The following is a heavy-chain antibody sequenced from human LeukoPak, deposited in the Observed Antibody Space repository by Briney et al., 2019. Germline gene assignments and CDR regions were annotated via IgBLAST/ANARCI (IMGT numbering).Heavy chain of an antibody. CDR1: GFTFSSYG. CDR2: IWYDGSNK. D-gene: IGHD3-9*01. J-gene: IGHJ4*02. Sequence: GGSLRLSCAASGFTFSSYGMHWVRQAPGKGLEWVAVIWYDGSNKYYADSVKGRFTISRDNSKNTLYLQMNSLRAEDTAVHYCARDSQAYYDILTGYPDYWGQGTLVTVSS. V-gene: IGHV3-33*01. CDR3: ARDSQAYYDILTGYPDY.